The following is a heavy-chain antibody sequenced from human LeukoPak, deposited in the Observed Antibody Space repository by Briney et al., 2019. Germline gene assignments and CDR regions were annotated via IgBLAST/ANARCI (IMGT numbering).Heavy chain of an antibody. J-gene: IGHJ2*01. D-gene: IGHD6-19*01. CDR1: GGSISSYY. CDR3: AREGWGYWYLDL. CDR2: IYYSGSTIYYSGST. V-gene: IGHV4-59*01. Sequence: SETLSLTCTVSGGSISSYYWSWIRQPPGKGLEWIGHIYYSGSTIYYSGSTNYNPSLKSRVTISVDTSKNQFSLKLSSVTAADTAVYFCAREGWGYWYLDLWGRGTLVTVSS.